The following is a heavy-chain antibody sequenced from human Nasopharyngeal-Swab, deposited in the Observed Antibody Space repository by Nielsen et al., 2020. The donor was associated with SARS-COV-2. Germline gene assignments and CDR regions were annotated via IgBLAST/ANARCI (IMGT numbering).Heavy chain of an antibody. D-gene: IGHD5-24*01. CDR3: ARDRLRWLQSGSFLNPDAFDI. J-gene: IGHJ3*02. Sequence: WIRQPPGKGLEWVAVISYDGSNKYYADSVKGRFTISRDNSKNTLYLQMNSLRAEDTAVYYCARDRLRWLQSGSFLNPDAFDIWGQGTMVTVSS. CDR2: ISYDGSNK. V-gene: IGHV3-30*03.